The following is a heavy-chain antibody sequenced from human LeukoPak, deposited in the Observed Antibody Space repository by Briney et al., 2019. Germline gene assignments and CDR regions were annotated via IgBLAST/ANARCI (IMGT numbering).Heavy chain of an antibody. J-gene: IGHJ3*02. Sequence: PSETLSLTCTVSGGSISSSTYYWGWIRQPPGKGLEWIGSIHRSRRNYSDPSLNSRVTISVDTPKNQFSLKLSSVTAADTAVYYCARAGGYFDWLLSSLDAFDIWGQGSMVTVSS. CDR3: ARAGGYFDWLLSSLDAFDI. V-gene: IGHV4-39*07. CDR1: GGSISSSTYY. CDR2: IHRSRRN. D-gene: IGHD3-9*01.